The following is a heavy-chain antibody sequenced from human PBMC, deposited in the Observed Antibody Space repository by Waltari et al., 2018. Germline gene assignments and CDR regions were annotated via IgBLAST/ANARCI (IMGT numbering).Heavy chain of an antibody. J-gene: IGHJ4*02. V-gene: IGHV3-53*02. Sequence: EVQLVETGGGLIQPGGSLRLSCAASGFTVSSNYMSWVRQAPGKGLEWVSVIYSGGSTYYADSVKGRFTISRDNSKNTLYLQMNSLRAEDTAVYYCARSVATASETYYFDYWGQGTLVTVSS. CDR1: GFTVSSNY. CDR2: IYSGGST. D-gene: IGHD5-12*01. CDR3: ARSVATASETYYFDY.